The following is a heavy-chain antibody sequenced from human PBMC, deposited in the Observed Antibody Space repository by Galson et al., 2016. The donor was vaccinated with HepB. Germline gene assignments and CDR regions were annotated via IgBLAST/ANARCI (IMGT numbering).Heavy chain of an antibody. CDR3: AHTGAGAGEDFDS. Sequence: PALVKPTQTLTLTCTFSGFSLSTTGVGVGWIRQPPGKALEWLALIYWNDRTHYSPSLKNRVMVTQDTSKNQVVLTIMNMDPADTATYHCAHTGAGAGEDFDSWGPGTLVTVSS. V-gene: IGHV2-5*01. CDR2: IYWNDRT. J-gene: IGHJ4*02. CDR1: GFSLSTTGVG. D-gene: IGHD6-13*01.